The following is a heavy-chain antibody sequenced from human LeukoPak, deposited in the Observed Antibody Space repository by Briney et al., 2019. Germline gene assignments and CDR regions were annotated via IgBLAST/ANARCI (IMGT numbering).Heavy chain of an antibody. V-gene: IGHV1-18*04. CDR2: ISAYNGNT. D-gene: IGHD6-19*01. CDR3: ARGAAVARLDY. CDR1: GYTFTGYY. J-gene: IGHJ4*02. Sequence: GASVKVSCKASGYTFTGYYMHWVRQAPGQGLEWMGWISAYNGNTNYAQKLQGRVTMTTDSSTSTAYMELRSLRSDDTAVYYCARGAAVARLDYWGQGTLVTVSS.